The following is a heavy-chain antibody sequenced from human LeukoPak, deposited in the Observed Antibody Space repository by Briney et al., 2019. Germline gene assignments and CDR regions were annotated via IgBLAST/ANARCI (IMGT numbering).Heavy chain of an antibody. CDR2: INPSGGST. CDR3: ARGPDLWFGELLSDRHDAFDI. J-gene: IGHJ3*02. Sequence: GASVKVSCKASGYTFTSYYMHWVRQAPGQGLEWMGLINPSGGSTSYAQKFQGRVTMTRDTFTSTVYMELSSLRSEDTAVYYCARGPDLWFGELLSDRHDAFDIWGEGTMVTVSS. CDR1: GYTFTSYY. V-gene: IGHV1-46*01. D-gene: IGHD3-10*01.